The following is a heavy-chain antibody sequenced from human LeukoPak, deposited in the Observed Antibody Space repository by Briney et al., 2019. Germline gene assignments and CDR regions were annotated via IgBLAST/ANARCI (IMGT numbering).Heavy chain of an antibody. V-gene: IGHV3-33*01. D-gene: IGHD3-9*01. CDR1: GFTLRRYG. CDR3: ARNWGDHFDWLHDY. CDR2: LWYDSSNG. Sequence: GGSLSLPRAASGFTLRRYGKHWVRQAPGRGLEGGVILWYDSSNGNYAASVKGRFTLSRHNSKNTLSLQMNSLRAEDTAVYYCARNWGDHFDWLHDYWGQGTLVTVSS. J-gene: IGHJ4*02.